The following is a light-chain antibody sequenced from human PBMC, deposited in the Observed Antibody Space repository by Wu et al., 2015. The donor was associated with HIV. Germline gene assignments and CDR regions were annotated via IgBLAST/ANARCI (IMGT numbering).Light chain of an antibody. CDR3: QQADAFPVT. J-gene: IGKJ5*01. CDR1: QSVTSNY. CDR2: GAS. V-gene: IGKV3-20*01. Sequence: EIVLTQSPGTLSLSPGERATLSCRASQSVTSNYLAWYQLKAGQAPRLLIYGASSRATGIPERFSGSGSGTDFTLTISRLQPDDFATYYCQQADAFPVTFGQGTRLDIK.